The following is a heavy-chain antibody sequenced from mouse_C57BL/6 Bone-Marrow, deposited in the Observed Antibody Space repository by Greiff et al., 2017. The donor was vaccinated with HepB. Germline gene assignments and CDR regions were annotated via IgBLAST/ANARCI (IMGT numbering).Heavy chain of an antibody. CDR1: GFNIKDDY. V-gene: IGHV14-4*01. J-gene: IGHJ3*01. CDR3: TTASTMVTRVFAY. CDR2: IDPEDGDT. D-gene: IGHD2-1*01. Sequence: VQLQQSGAELVRPGASVKLSCTASGFNIKDDYMHWVKQRPEQGLEWIGWIDPEDGDTEYASKFQGKATITADTSSNTAYLQLSSLTSEDTAVYDCTTASTMVTRVFAYWGQGTLVTVAA.